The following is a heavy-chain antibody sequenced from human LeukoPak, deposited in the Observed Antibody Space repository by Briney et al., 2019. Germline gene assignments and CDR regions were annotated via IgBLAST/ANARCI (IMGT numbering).Heavy chain of an antibody. D-gene: IGHD6-13*01. CDR3: ARSITSSWYGDFQH. CDR1: GGSMSGYF. J-gene: IGHJ1*01. V-gene: IGHV4-59*01. Sequence: SETLSLTCTVSGGSMSGYFWSWIRQPPGKGLEWIGYIYYSGSTNYNPSLKSRVTISVDTSKNQFSLKLSSVTAADTTVYYCARSITSSWYGDFQHWGQGTLVTVSS. CDR2: IYYSGST.